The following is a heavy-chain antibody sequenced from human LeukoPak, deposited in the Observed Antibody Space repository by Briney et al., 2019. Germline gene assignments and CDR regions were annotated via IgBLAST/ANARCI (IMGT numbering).Heavy chain of an antibody. CDR1: GGSISSYY. CDR2: IHYSGST. D-gene: IGHD4-17*01. J-gene: IGHJ3*02. V-gene: IGHV4-59*01. Sequence: SETLFLTCTVSGGSISSYYWSWIRQPPGKGLEWIAYIHYSGSTNYNPSLKSRVTISLDTSREQFSLKLSSVTAADTAVYYCARGLTTDYGSFDIWGQGTMVTVSS. CDR3: ARGLTTDYGSFDI.